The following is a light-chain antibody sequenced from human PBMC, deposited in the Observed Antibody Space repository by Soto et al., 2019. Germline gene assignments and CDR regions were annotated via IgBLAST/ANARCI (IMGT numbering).Light chain of an antibody. Sequence: DFQVTQSPSSLSASVGDRVTITCRASQSVNDYLNWYQQRPGKAPRLLIYAASTLHSGVPSRFSGSGFGTDFSLTITSLQPEDFSTYYCQQSLSTHYIFGQGTKLEIK. CDR3: QQSLSTHYI. J-gene: IGKJ2*01. CDR2: AAS. V-gene: IGKV1-39*01. CDR1: QSVNDY.